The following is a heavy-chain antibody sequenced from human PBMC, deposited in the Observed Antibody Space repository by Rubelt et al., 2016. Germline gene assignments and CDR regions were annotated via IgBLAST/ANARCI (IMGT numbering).Heavy chain of an antibody. Sequence: EVQLVESGGGLVQPGGSLRLSCAASGFTFSSYGMSWVRQAPGKGLEWVSSISGYAGGGSTYYADSVKGRFTISRDNSKDTLDLQRNSLRAEDTAVYYWSRNLNWFDLWGQGTLVTVSS. CDR2: ISGYAGGGST. CDR3: SRNLNWFDL. CDR1: GFTFSSYG. V-gene: IGHV3-23*04. J-gene: IGHJ5*02.